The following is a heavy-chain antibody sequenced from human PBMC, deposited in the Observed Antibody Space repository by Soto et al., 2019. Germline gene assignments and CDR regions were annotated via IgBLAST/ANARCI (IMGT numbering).Heavy chain of an antibody. D-gene: IGHD2-15*01. CDR3: ARDVSGPGDHPH. V-gene: IGHV3-21*01. CDR2: ISSSSSYI. Sequence: GGSLRLSCAASGFTFSSYSMNWVRQAPGKGLEWVSSISSSSSYIYYADSVKGRFTISRDNAKNSLYLQMNSLRAEDTAVYYCARDVSGPGDHPHWGQGTLVTVSS. J-gene: IGHJ4*02. CDR1: GFTFSSYS.